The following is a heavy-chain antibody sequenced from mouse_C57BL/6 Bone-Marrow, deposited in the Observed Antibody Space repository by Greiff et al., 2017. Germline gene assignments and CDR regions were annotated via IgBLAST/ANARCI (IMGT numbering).Heavy chain of an antibody. D-gene: IGHD3-1*01. V-gene: IGHV1-26*01. CDR1: GYTFTDYY. CDR2: INPNNGGT. Sequence: VQLQQSGPELVKPGASVKISCKASGYTFTDYYMNWVKQSHGKSLEWIGDINPNNGGTSYNQKFKGKATLTVDKSSSTAYMELRSLTSEASAVYYCARRGYWYYAMDYWGQGTSVTVSS. J-gene: IGHJ4*01. CDR3: ARRGYWYYAMDY.